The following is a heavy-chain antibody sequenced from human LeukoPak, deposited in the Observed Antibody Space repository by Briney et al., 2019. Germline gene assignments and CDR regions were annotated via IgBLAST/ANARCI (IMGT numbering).Heavy chain of an antibody. CDR3: ARGVYGSGSYYLAWFDP. J-gene: IGHJ5*02. CDR1: GGTFSSYA. D-gene: IGHD3-10*01. CDR2: IIPIFGTA. Sequence: SVKVSCKASGGTFSSYAISWVRQAPGQGLEWMGGIIPIFGTANYAQKFQGRVTITADESTSTAYMELSSLRSEDTAVYYCARGVYGSGSYYLAWFDPWGQGTLVTVSS. V-gene: IGHV1-69*13.